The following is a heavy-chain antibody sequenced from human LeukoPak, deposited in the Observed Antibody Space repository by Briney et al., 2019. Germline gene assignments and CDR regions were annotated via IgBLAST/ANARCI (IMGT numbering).Heavy chain of an antibody. V-gene: IGHV1-69*13. CDR2: IIPIFGTA. D-gene: IGHD2-2*02. J-gene: IGHJ6*03. CDR1: GGTFSSYA. Sequence: ASVKVSCKASGGTFSSYAISWVRQAPGQGLEWMGGIIPIFGTANYAQKFQGRVTITADESTSTAYMELSSLRSEDTAVYYCARGYQLLYRNYYYYYYMDVWGKGTTVTASS. CDR3: ARGYQLLYRNYYYYYYMDV.